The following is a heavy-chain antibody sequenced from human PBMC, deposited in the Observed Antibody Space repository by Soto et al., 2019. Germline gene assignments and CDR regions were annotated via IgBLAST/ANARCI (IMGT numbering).Heavy chain of an antibody. CDR1: GFTFSSYA. J-gene: IGHJ6*02. CDR3: ARDYYDSSVYYPSYYYYGMDV. D-gene: IGHD3-22*01. V-gene: IGHV3-30-3*01. Sequence: TGGSLRLSCAVSGFTFSSYAIHWVRQAPGKGLEWVAVISYDGVNRHYADSVKGRFTISRDNSKNTLYLQMSSLRAEDTAVYYCARDYYDSSVYYPSYYYYGMDVWGQGTTVTVSS. CDR2: ISYDGVNR.